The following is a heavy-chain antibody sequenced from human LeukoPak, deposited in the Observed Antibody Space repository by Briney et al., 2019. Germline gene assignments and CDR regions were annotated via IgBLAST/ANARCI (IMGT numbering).Heavy chain of an antibody. CDR1: GFTFSSYA. V-gene: IGHV3-72*01. D-gene: IGHD1-26*01. Sequence: PGGSLRLSCAASGFTFSSYAMSWVRQAPGKGLEWVGRTRNKANSYTTEYAASVKGRFTISRDDSKNSLYLQMDSLKTEDTAVYYCARVSRIVGASGYYYYMDVWGKGTTVTVSS. J-gene: IGHJ6*03. CDR3: ARVSRIVGASGYYYYMDV. CDR2: TRNKANSYTT.